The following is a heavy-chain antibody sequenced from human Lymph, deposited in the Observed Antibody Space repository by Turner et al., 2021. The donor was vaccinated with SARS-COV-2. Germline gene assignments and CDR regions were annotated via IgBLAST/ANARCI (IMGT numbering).Heavy chain of an antibody. Sequence: QVQLVEPGGGVVQPGRSLRPSCSASGVTFSSYVMHWVRRAPGKGLVWVAVISYDGNNKYYADSGKGRFAITRNNSKYTLYLQMNSLRAEDTAVYYGARLGEILLFGRALDYWGQGTLVTVSS. D-gene: IGHD3-16*01. V-gene: IGHV3-30*09. CDR3: ARLGEILLFGRALDY. J-gene: IGHJ4*02. CDR2: ISYDGNNK. CDR1: GVTFSSYV.